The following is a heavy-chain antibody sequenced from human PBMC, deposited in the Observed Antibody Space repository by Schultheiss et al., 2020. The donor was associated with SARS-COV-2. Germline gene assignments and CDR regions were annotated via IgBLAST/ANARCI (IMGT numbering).Heavy chain of an antibody. J-gene: IGHJ4*02. D-gene: IGHD2-8*01. Sequence: ASVKVSCKASGYTFTSYAMHWVRQAPGQRLEWMGWINAGNGNTKYSQKFQGRVTITRDTSASTAYMELSSLRSEDTAVYYCARADVVLMEGRVYYFDYWGQGTLVTVSS. V-gene: IGHV1-3*01. CDR3: ARADVVLMEGRVYYFDY. CDR2: INAGNGNT. CDR1: GYTFTSYA.